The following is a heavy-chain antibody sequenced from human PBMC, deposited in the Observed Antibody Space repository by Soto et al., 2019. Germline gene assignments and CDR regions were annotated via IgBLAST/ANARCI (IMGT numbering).Heavy chain of an antibody. CDR2: ITSGGRSI. V-gene: IGHV3-48*03. CDR1: GFTFSDYE. CDR3: VRRMASPDQ. J-gene: IGHJ4*02. Sequence: GGSLRLSCTASGFTFSDYEMNWVRQAPGKGLEWVSYITSGGRSIYYADSVKGRFIISRDNAENSLYLQMNSLRPEDTAVYYCVRRMASPDQWGQGTLVTVSS. D-gene: IGHD2-15*01.